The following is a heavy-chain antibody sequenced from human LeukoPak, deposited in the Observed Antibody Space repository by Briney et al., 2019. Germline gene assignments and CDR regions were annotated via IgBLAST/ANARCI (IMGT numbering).Heavy chain of an antibody. D-gene: IGHD2-15*01. CDR1: GGSISSSRYY. CDR3: ARGLRLLRHAFDI. Sequence: SETLSLTCTVSGGSISSSRYYWGWIRHPPRRGLECIGSIYYIGSAYYNPSLKIRVTISVDTSKNQFSLKLSSVTAADTAVYYCARGLRLLRHAFDIWGQGTMVTVSS. CDR2: IYYIGSA. J-gene: IGHJ3*02. V-gene: IGHV4-39*01.